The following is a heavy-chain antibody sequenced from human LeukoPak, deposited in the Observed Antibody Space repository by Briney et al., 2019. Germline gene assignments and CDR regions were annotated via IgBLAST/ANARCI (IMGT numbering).Heavy chain of an antibody. Sequence: PGGSLRLSCAASGFTFSSYAMSWVRQAPGKGLEWVSAISGSGGSTYYADSVKGRFTISRDNSKNTLYLQMNSLRAEDTAVYYCAKDPQQWLVEGEWFDPWGQGTLVTVSS. CDR2: ISGSGGST. CDR1: GFTFSSYA. D-gene: IGHD6-19*01. V-gene: IGHV3-23*01. CDR3: AKDPQQWLVEGEWFDP. J-gene: IGHJ5*02.